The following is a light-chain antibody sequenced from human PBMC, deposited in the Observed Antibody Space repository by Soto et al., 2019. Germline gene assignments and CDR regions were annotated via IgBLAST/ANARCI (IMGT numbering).Light chain of an antibody. J-gene: IGKJ4*01. Sequence: EIVLTQSPGTLSLSPGERATLSCRASQSVTSSYLAWYQQKPGQAPRLIIYGASSRATGIPDRFSGSGSGTDFTLTISRLEPEDFAVYYCLQYGSSPLTFGGGTKVEIK. CDR1: QSVTSSY. CDR3: LQYGSSPLT. CDR2: GAS. V-gene: IGKV3-20*01.